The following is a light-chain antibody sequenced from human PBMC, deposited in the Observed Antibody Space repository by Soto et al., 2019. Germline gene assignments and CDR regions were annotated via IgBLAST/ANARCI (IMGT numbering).Light chain of an antibody. J-gene: IGLJ2*01. Sequence: QLVLTQSPSASASLGASVKLTCTLSSGHSNYAIAWHQQQPEKGPRYLMKLNRDGSHSKGDGIPNRFSGSSSGAARYLTISSLQSEDEAGYYCQTWGTGIVIFGGGTKLTAL. V-gene: IGLV4-69*01. CDR1: SGHSNYA. CDR3: QTWGTGIVI. CDR2: LNRDGSH.